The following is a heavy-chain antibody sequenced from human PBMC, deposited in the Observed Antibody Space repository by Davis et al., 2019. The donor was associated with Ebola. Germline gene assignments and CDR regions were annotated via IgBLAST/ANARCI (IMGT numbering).Heavy chain of an antibody. CDR3: ARHRLLRGLDS. V-gene: IGHV5-51*01. J-gene: IGHJ4*02. CDR1: GYSFTSYW. Sequence: GESLKISCKGSGYSFTSYWIGWVRQMPGKGLEWMGIIYPGDSDTIYSPSFQGQVTFSADRSISTVYLQWTSLKASDAAVYFCARHRLLRGLDSWGQGTLLTVSS. D-gene: IGHD4-17*01. CDR2: IYPGDSDT.